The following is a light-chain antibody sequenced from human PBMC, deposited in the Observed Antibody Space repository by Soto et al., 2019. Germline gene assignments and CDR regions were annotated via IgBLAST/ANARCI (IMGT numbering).Light chain of an antibody. V-gene: IGKV1-5*03. J-gene: IGKJ4*01. CDR2: KAS. CDR3: QQYNRFSA. Sequence: DIQMTQFPSTLSAFEGDRVTITCRASQSISWWLAWYHQKPGTAPKLLIYKASTLASGVPSRFSGSGSGTEFTLTISSLQHDDFATYYCQQYNRFSAFGGGTKVEI. CDR1: QSISWW.